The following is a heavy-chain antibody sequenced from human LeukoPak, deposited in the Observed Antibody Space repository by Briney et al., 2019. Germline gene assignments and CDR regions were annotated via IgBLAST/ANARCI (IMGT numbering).Heavy chain of an antibody. CDR1: GGSISSYY. D-gene: IGHD3-3*01. Sequence: SETLSLTCTVSGGSISSYYWSWIRQPPGKGLEWIGEINHSGSTNYNPSLKSRVTISVDTSKNQFSLKLSSVTAADTAVYYCARLPRIFGAPSMDVWGKGTTVTVSS. J-gene: IGHJ6*04. V-gene: IGHV4-34*01. CDR2: INHSGST. CDR3: ARLPRIFGAPSMDV.